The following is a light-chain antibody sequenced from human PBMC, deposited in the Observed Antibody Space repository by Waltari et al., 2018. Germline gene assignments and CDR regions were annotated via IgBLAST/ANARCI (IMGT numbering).Light chain of an antibody. CDR3: WSYAGTYTFGV. CDR1: SRLVRPSNF. Sequence: SALPQPRSVSWSPGQSVTISCTATSRLVRPSNFVSWFQHHPGKAHKFMIYDVSKRRSGVPDRFSGSKCGNTAALTISGLQTEDDADYFCWSYAGTYTFGVFGGGTKVTVL. J-gene: IGLJ2*01. CDR2: DVS. V-gene: IGLV2-11*01.